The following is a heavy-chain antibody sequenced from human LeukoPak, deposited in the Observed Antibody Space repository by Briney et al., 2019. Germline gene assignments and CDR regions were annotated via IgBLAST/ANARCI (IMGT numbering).Heavy chain of an antibody. CDR3: ARDLAPYYYDSSGYYYDYYYMGV. V-gene: IGHV4-39*07. CDR1: GGSISTSSYY. J-gene: IGHJ6*03. Sequence: SETLSLTCTVSGGSISTSSYYWGWIRQPPGKGLEWIGSIYHSGSTYYNPSLKSRVTISVDTSKNQFSLKLSSVTAADTAVYYCARDLAPYYYDSSGYYYDYYYMGVWGKGTTVTVSS. CDR2: IYHSGST. D-gene: IGHD3-22*01.